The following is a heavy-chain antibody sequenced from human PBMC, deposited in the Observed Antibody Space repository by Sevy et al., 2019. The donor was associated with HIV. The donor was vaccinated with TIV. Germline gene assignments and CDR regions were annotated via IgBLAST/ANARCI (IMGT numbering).Heavy chain of an antibody. D-gene: IGHD4-17*01. CDR2: IYYSGST. V-gene: IGHV4-59*01. CDR1: GGSISSYY. J-gene: IGHJ6*03. CDR3: ARGQTTVVTWNYYYYMDV. Sequence: SETLSLTCTVSGGSISSYYWNWIRQPPGKGLEWIGYIYYSGSTNYNPSLKSRVTISLDTSKNPFSLKLSSVTAADTAVYYCARGQTTVVTWNYYYYMDVWGKGTTLTVSS.